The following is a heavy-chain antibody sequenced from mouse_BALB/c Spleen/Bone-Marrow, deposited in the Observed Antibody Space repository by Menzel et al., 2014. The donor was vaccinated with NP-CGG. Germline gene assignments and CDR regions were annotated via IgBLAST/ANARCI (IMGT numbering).Heavy chain of an antibody. CDR3: ARRNRDYYAMDC. J-gene: IGHJ4*01. V-gene: IGHV1-54*01. CDR1: GHAFTNYL. CDR2: INPGSGGT. Sequence: GHLVESGAELVRPGTSVKVSCKASGHAFTNYLLEWVKQRPGQGLEWIGVINPGSGGTKYNEKFKGKATLTVDKSSSTAYMQLSSLTSDDSAVYFCARRNRDYYAMDCWGQGTSVTVSS.